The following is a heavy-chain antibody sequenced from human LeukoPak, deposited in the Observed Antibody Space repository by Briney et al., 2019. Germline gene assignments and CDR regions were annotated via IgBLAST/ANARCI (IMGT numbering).Heavy chain of an antibody. Sequence: VGAPRVSCVHSVFTFDEYVMHSGRPAPGGGLGWVSTIILVGGYIHYAESVKGPFSPSRDNDKNSLYLKMNSLRAEETAFYYCAKEGRVRLSRGINWFDPWGQGTLVTVSS. CDR2: IILVGGYI. CDR1: VFTFDEYV. J-gene: IGHJ5*02. D-gene: IGHD3-10*01. V-gene: IGHV3-9*01. CDR3: AKEGRVRLSRGINWFDP.